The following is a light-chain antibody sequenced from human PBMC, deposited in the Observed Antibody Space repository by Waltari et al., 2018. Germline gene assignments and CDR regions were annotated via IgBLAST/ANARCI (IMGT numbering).Light chain of an antibody. CDR3: SSFAGTHHVV. CDR2: DVY. J-gene: IGLJ2*01. CDR1: SSDIGDSNY. V-gene: IGLV2-8*01. Sequence: QSALTQPPSASGSPGQSVTISCTGTSSDIGDSNYVSWYQQHPGKVPNFMIYDVYKLPSGVPDRFSGYKSGNTAFLTVSGLQGEDEADYYCSSFAGTHHVVFGGGTKLTVL.